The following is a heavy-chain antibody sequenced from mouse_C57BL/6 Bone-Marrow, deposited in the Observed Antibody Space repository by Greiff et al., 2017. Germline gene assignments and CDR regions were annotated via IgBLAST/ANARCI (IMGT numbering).Heavy chain of an antibody. V-gene: IGHV5-17*01. D-gene: IGHD2-4*01. CDR1: GFTFSDYG. CDR2: ISSGSSTI. CDR3: ARDDYDAGLYYYAMDY. J-gene: IGHJ4*01. Sequence: EVQLVESGGGLVKPGGSLKLSCAASGFTFSDYGMHWVRQAPEKGLEWVAYISSGSSTIYYADTVKGRFTISRDNAKNTLFLQMTSLRSEDTAMYYCARDDYDAGLYYYAMDYWGQGTSVTVSS.